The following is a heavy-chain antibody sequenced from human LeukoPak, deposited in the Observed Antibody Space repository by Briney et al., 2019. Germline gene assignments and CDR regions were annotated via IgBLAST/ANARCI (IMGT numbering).Heavy chain of an antibody. CDR3: ARDNGGATFGWFDP. V-gene: IGHV1-18*01. Sequence: ASVKVSCKASGYTFTSYGISWVRQAPGQGLEWMGWISAYNGNTNYAQKLQGRVTMTTDTSTSTAYMELRSLRSDDTAVYYCARDNGGATFGWFDPWGQGTLVTVSS. CDR2: ISAYNGNT. D-gene: IGHD1-26*01. CDR1: GYTFTSYG. J-gene: IGHJ5*02.